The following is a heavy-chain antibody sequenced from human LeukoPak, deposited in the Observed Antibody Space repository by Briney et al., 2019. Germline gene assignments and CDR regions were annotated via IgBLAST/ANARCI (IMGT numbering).Heavy chain of an antibody. V-gene: IGHV4-34*01. CDR2: INHSGST. D-gene: IGHD5-18*01. J-gene: IGHJ3*02. Sequence: PSETLSLTCAVYGGSFSGYYWSWIRQPPGKGLEWIGEINHSGSTNYNPSLKSRVTISVDTSKNQFSLKLSSVTAADTAVYYCARKTWIQLWLGPDAFDIWGQGTMVTVSS. CDR3: ARKTWIQLWLGPDAFDI. CDR1: GGSFSGYY.